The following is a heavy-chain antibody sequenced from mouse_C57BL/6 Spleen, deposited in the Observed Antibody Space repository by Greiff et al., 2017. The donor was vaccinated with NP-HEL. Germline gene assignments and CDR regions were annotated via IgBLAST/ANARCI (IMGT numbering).Heavy chain of an antibody. J-gene: IGHJ3*01. CDR3: ARDVGGFAY. CDR2: ITPSSGYT. V-gene: IGHV1-7*01. Sequence: QVQLQQSGAELAKPGASVKLSCKASGYTFTSYWMHWVKQRPGQGLEWIGYITPSSGYTKYNQQFKDQATLTADNSSSTAYMQLSSLTYEDAAVYYCARDVGGFAYWGHGTLVTVSA. CDR1: GYTFTSYW.